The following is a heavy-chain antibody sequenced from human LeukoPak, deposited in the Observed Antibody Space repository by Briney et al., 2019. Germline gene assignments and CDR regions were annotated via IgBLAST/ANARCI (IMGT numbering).Heavy chain of an antibody. CDR2: MNPNSGDT. J-gene: IGHJ4*02. D-gene: IGHD5-24*01. Sequence: GASVKVSCKASGYTFTSYDIHWVRQATGQGLEWMGRMNPNSGDTNYAPKFQGRVTLTRDTSITTASMDLHSLTSDDTAIYYCARGDDGYTYWGQGTLVTVSP. CDR3: ARGDDGYTY. CDR1: GYTFTSYD. V-gene: IGHV1-8*01.